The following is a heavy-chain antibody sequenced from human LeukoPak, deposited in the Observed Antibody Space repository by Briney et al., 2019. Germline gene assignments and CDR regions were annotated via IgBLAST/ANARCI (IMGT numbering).Heavy chain of an antibody. CDR1: GYTFTGYY. V-gene: IGHV1-2*02. D-gene: IGHD6-13*01. Sequence: ASVKVSCKASGYTFTGYYMHWVRQAPGQGLEWMGWINPNSGGTNYAQRFQGRVTMTRDTSISTAYMELSRLRSDDTAVYYCARAGTSPPGIAAAYNWFDPWGQGTLVTVSS. CDR3: ARAGTSPPGIAAAYNWFDP. J-gene: IGHJ5*02. CDR2: INPNSGGT.